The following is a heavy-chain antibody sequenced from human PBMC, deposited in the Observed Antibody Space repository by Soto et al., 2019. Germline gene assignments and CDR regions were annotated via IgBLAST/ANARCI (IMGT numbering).Heavy chain of an antibody. Sequence: LRLSCAASGFTFSSYGMHWVRQAPGKGLEWVAVISYDGSNKYYADSVKGRFTISRDNSKNTLYLQMNSLRAEDTAVYYCAKDVYYYDSSGPFDYWGQGTLVTVSS. CDR1: GFTFSSYG. CDR3: AKDVYYYDSSGPFDY. J-gene: IGHJ4*02. V-gene: IGHV3-30*18. D-gene: IGHD3-22*01. CDR2: ISYDGSNK.